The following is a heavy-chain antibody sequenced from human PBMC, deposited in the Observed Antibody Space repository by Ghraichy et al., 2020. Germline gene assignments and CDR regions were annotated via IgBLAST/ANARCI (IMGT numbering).Heavy chain of an antibody. D-gene: IGHD5-24*01. V-gene: IGHV3-30*03. J-gene: IGHJ4*02. Sequence: GGSLRLSCAASAFSFSTSGMHWVRQAPGKGLEWVAVISYDGSIDYYADSVKGRFIISRDNSKNTLYLQMNSLRPDDTAVYNCARSRDGYLYPDYWGQGTLVTVSS. CDR2: ISYDGSID. CDR1: AFSFSTSG. CDR3: ARSRDGYLYPDY.